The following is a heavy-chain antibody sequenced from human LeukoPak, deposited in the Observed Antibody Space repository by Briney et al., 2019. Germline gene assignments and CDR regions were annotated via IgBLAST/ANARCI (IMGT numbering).Heavy chain of an antibody. Sequence: GGSLRLSCAASGFTVSSNYMSWVRQAPGKGLEWVGRIKSKTDGGTTDYAAPVKGRFTISRDDSKNTLYLQMNSLKTEDTAVYYCTTELKTYYYDSSGYYGDYWGQGTLVTVSS. CDR2: IKSKTDGGTT. CDR3: TTELKTYYYDSSGYYGDY. J-gene: IGHJ4*02. V-gene: IGHV3-15*01. CDR1: GFTVSSNY. D-gene: IGHD3-22*01.